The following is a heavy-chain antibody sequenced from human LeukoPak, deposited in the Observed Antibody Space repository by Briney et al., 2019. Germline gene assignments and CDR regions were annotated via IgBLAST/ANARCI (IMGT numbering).Heavy chain of an antibody. V-gene: IGHV1-46*01. Sequence: ASVKVSCKASGYTFTSYYMHWVRQAPGQGLEWMGIINPSGGSTSYAQKFQGRVTMTRDTSTSTVYMELSSLRSEDTAVYYCARFIAAAGNSLGFFDYWGQGTLVTVSS. D-gene: IGHD6-13*01. J-gene: IGHJ4*02. CDR2: INPSGGST. CDR3: ARFIAAAGNSLGFFDY. CDR1: GYTFTSYY.